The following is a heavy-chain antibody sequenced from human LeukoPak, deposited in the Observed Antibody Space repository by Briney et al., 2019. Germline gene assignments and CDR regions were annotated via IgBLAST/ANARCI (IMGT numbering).Heavy chain of an antibody. CDR2: SNPSGGTT. V-gene: IGHV1-46*01. CDR1: GYTFTSYY. CDR3: ARASRSSGYYDRGGVRGY. D-gene: IGHD3-22*01. Sequence: ASVKVSCKASGYTFTSYYMHWVRQAPGQGLEWMGISNPSGGTTNYAQKFQGRVTMTRDTSTSTVYMELSSLRSEDTAVYYCARASRSSGYYDRGGVRGYWGQGTLVTVSS. J-gene: IGHJ4*02.